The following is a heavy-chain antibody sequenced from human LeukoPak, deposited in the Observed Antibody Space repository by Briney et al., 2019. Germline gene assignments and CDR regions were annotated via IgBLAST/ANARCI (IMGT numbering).Heavy chain of an antibody. CDR3: ARAAMITFGGAIIR. CDR2: IYYSGST. J-gene: IGHJ4*02. D-gene: IGHD3-16*02. Sequence: PSETLSLTCTVSGGSTSSSSYYWGWIRQPSGKGLEWIGSIYYSGSTYYNPSLKSRVTISVDTSKNQFSLKLSSVTAADTAVYYCARAAMITFGGAIIRWGQGTLVTVSS. V-gene: IGHV4-39*07. CDR1: GGSTSSSSYY.